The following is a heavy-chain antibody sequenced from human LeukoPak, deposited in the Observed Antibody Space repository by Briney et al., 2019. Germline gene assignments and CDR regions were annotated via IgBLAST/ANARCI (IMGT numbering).Heavy chain of an antibody. CDR3: ASHHSGASPSDAFDI. J-gene: IGHJ3*02. CDR1: GGSFSGYY. CDR2: INHSGST. Sequence: SETLSLTCAVYGGSFSGYYWSRIRQPPGKGLEWIGEINHSGSTNYNPSLKSRVTISVDTSKNQFSLKLSSVTAADTAVYYCASHHSGASPSDAFDIWGQGAMVTVSS. V-gene: IGHV4-34*01. D-gene: IGHD5-12*01.